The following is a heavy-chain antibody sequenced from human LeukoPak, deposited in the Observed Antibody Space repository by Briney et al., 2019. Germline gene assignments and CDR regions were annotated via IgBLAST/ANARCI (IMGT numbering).Heavy chain of an antibody. J-gene: IGHJ5*02. D-gene: IGHD3-3*01. Sequence: ASVKVSCKASGYTFTSYYMHWVRQAPGQGLEWMGIINPSGGSTSYAQKFQGRVTITADKSTSTAYMELSSLRSEDTAVYYCATGSPDYDFWSGDGGWFDPWGQGTLVTVSS. V-gene: IGHV1-46*01. CDR1: GYTFTSYY. CDR3: ATGSPDYDFWSGDGGWFDP. CDR2: INPSGGST.